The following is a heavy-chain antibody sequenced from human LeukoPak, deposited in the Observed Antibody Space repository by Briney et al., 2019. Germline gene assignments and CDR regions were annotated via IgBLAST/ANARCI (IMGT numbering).Heavy chain of an antibody. D-gene: IGHD6-13*01. Sequence: GGSLRLSCAASGFTFDDYAMHWVRQAPGKGLEWVSGISWNSGRIGYADSVKGRFTISRDNAKNSVYLQMNSLRAEDTALYYCAKVGYSSSWYRGDFDYWGQGTLVTVSS. CDR2: ISWNSGRI. CDR1: GFTFDDYA. J-gene: IGHJ4*02. CDR3: AKVGYSSSWYRGDFDY. V-gene: IGHV3-9*01.